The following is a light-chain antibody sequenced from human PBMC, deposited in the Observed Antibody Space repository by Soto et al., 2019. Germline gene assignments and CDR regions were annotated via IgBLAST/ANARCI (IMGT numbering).Light chain of an antibody. J-gene: IGKJ1*01. CDR2: GAS. V-gene: IGKV3D-15*01. CDR1: QSVSSN. Sequence: EIVMTQSPATLSVSPGERATLSCRASQSVSSNLAWYLQKPGQAPSLLIYGASTRATGIPARFSGSGSGTEFTLTISSLQSEDFAVYYCQQYNNWPGTFGQGTKV. CDR3: QQYNNWPGT.